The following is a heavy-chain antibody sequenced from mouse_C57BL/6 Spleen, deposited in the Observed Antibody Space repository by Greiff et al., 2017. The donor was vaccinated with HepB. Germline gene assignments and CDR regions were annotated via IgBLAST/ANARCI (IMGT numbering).Heavy chain of an antibody. Sequence: QVQLKESGAELVKPGASVKISCKASGYAFSSYWMNWVKQRPGKGLEWIGQIYPGDGDTNYNGKFKGKATLNADKCSSTAYMQLSSLTSEDSAVYVCAIEAGYQLRVYFDYWGQGTTLTVSS. V-gene: IGHV1-80*01. CDR3: AIEAGYQLRVYFDY. D-gene: IGHD1-1*01. J-gene: IGHJ2*01. CDR2: IYPGDGDT. CDR1: GYAFSSYW.